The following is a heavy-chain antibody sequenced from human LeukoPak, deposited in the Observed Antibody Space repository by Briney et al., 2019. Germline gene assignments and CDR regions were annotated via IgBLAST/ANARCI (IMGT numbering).Heavy chain of an antibody. CDR2: ISSSGSTI. CDR3: ARETVVPAALYYYYGMDV. Sequence: PGGSLRLSCATSGFTFTSYHMNWVRQAPGKGLEWVSSISSSGSTIYYADSVKGRFTISRDNAKNSLYLQMNSLRAEDTAVYYCARETVVPAALYYYYGMDVWGQGTTVTVSS. CDR1: GFTFTSYH. J-gene: IGHJ6*02. V-gene: IGHV3-21*04. D-gene: IGHD2-2*01.